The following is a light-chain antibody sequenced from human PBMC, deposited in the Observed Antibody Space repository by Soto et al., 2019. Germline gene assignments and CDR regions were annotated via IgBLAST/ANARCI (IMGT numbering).Light chain of an antibody. J-gene: IGKJ3*01. CDR1: QSVSY. CDR3: QQRSNWL. CDR2: DAS. Sequence: EMVLTQSPATLSLSPGERATLSCRASQSVSYLAWYQQKPGQAPRLLIYDASNRATGIPSRFSGSGSGTDFTLTISSLESEDFAVYYCQQRSNWLFGPGTKVDIK. V-gene: IGKV3-11*01.